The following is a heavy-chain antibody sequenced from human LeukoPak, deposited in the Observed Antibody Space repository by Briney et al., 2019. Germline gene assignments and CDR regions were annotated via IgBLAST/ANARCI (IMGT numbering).Heavy chain of an antibody. CDR3: ARLGYGGSGWYFVY. J-gene: IGHJ4*02. Sequence: HPGGSLRLSCAASGFTLSNYGMHWVRQAPGKGLEWVAGIRHDESNKYFTDSVKGRFTISRDSSKNTLYLQMNSLRPEDTAVYYCARLGYGGSGWYFVYWGQGTLVTVSS. V-gene: IGHV3-33*01. D-gene: IGHD6-19*01. CDR1: GFTLSNYG. CDR2: IRHDESNK.